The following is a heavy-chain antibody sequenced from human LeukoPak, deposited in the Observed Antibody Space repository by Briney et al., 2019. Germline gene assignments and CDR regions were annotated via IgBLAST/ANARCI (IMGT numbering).Heavy chain of an antibody. CDR1: GFTVSSYS. J-gene: IGHJ4*02. V-gene: IGHV3-48*01. Sequence: GGSLRLSCTVSGFTVSSYSMNWVRQAPGKGLEWVSYISSSSSTIYYADSVKGRFTISRDNAKNSLYLQMNSLRAEDTAVYYCARDSGIVVVPAASVFDYWGQGTLVTVSS. D-gene: IGHD2-2*01. CDR2: ISSSSSTI. CDR3: ARDSGIVVVPAASVFDY.